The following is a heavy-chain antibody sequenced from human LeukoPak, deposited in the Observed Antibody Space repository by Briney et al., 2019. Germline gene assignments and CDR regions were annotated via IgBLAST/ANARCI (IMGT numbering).Heavy chain of an antibody. D-gene: IGHD6-19*01. CDR1: GGSFSGYY. V-gene: IGHV4-34*01. CDR2: INHSGST. CDR3: ARFSSGWHTSVY. J-gene: IGHJ4*02. Sequence: SSETLSLTCAVYGGSFSGYYWSWIRQPPGKGLEWIGEINHSGSTNYNPSLKSRVTISVDTSKNQFSLKLSSVTAADTAVYYCARFSSGWHTSVYWGQGTLVTVSS.